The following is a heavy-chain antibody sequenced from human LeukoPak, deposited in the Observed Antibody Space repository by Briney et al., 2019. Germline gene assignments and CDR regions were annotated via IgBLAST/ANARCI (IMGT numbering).Heavy chain of an antibody. D-gene: IGHD3-3*01. V-gene: IGHV3-7*01. Sequence: GGSLRLSCAASGFTFSDYYMSWIRQAPGKGLEWVANIKQDGSEKYYVDSVKGRFTISRDNAKNSLYLQMNSLRDEDTAVYYCARDRDYDFWSGYHTSGAFDIWGQGTMVTVSS. CDR3: ARDRDYDFWSGYHTSGAFDI. CDR2: IKQDGSEK. J-gene: IGHJ3*02. CDR1: GFTFSDYY.